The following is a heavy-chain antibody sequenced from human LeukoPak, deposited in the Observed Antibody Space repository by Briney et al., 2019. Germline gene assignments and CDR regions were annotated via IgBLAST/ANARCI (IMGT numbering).Heavy chain of an antibody. CDR2: IYGGGRGT. D-gene: IGHD6-19*01. Sequence: PGGSLRLSCAASGFTFSIYAMTWVRQAPGKGLEWVSTIYGGGRGTYYADSVKGWFTISRDDFTNTVYLQMNSLRAEDTALYYCAKRGVAGTEYYFDYWGQGTLVAVSS. V-gene: IGHV3-23*01. J-gene: IGHJ4*02. CDR3: AKRGVAGTEYYFDY. CDR1: GFTFSIYA.